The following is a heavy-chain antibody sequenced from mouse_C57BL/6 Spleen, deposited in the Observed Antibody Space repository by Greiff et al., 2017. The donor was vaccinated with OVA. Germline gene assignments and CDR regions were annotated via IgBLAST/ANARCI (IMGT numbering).Heavy chain of an antibody. V-gene: IGHV5-17*01. J-gene: IGHJ3*01. CDR2: ISSGSSTI. CDR1: GFTFSDYG. CDR3: AGRGGAY. Sequence: EVKLVESGGGLVKPGGSLKLSCAASGFTFSDYGMHWVRQAPEKGLEWVAYISSGSSTIYYADTVKGRFTISRDNAKNTLFLQMTSLGSEDTAMYYCAGRGGAYWGQGTLVTVSA.